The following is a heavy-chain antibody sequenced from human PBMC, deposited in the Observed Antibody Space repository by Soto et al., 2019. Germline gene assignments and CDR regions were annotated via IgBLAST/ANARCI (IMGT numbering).Heavy chain of an antibody. V-gene: IGHV1-8*01. CDR1: GYTFTSYD. Sequence: QVQLVQSGAEVQKPGASVKVSCRASGYTFTSYDINWVRQATGQGLEWMGWMNPNSGDTGYAEKFQGRVTMTRNTAINTAYMELSSLTSEDTAVYYCARGRDYDFWSGVNWFDPWGQGTLVTVSS. CDR2: MNPNSGDT. D-gene: IGHD3-3*01. J-gene: IGHJ5*02. CDR3: ARGRDYDFWSGVNWFDP.